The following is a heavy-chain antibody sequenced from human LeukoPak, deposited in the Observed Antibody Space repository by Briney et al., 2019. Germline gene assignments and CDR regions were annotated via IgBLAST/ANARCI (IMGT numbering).Heavy chain of an antibody. Sequence: PSETLSLTCAVYGGSFSGYYWSWLRQPPGKGLEWIGEINHSGSTNYNTSLTSRVTISVDTSKKQFSLKLSSVTAADTAVYYCARYVGYSSSYRSRPFDYWGQGTLVTVSS. J-gene: IGHJ4*02. CDR2: INHSGST. D-gene: IGHD6-13*01. CDR1: GGSFSGYY. CDR3: ARYVGYSSSYRSRPFDY. V-gene: IGHV4-34*01.